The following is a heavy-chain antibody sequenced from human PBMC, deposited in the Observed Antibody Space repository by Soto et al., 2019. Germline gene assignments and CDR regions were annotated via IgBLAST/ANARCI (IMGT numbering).Heavy chain of an antibody. CDR2: ISAYNGNT. D-gene: IGHD3-3*01. CDR1: GYTFTSYG. J-gene: IGHJ5*02. CDR3: ARVLFGRGNWFDP. Sequence: ASVKVSCKASGYTFTSYGISWVRQAPGQGLEWMGWISAYNGNTNYAQKLQGRVTMTTDTSTSTAYTELRSLRSDDTAVYYCARVLFGRGNWFDPWGQGTLVTVSS. V-gene: IGHV1-18*01.